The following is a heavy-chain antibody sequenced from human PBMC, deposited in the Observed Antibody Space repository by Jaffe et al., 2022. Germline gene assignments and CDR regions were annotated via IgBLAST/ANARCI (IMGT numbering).Heavy chain of an antibody. CDR2: INPVSGDT. V-gene: IGHV1-3*01. J-gene: IGHJ5*01. CDR3: ARDKWGTGWFDS. CDR1: GYTFSEYA. D-gene: IGHD7-27*01. Sequence: QVQLVQSGAEVKKPGASVKVSCKTSGYTFSEYAIHWVRQAPGQRLEWMGWINPVSGDTRYSQQFQGTVTITRDTSTTTGFMELTSLTSEDTAVYYCARDKWGTGWFDSWGQGTLVTVSS.